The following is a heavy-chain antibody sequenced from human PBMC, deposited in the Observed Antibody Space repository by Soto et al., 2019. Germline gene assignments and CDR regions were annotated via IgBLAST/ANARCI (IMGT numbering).Heavy chain of an antibody. CDR3: ARLVYDTRLNSMYFDF. CDR2: IFHDGTA. V-gene: IGHV4-4*02. J-gene: IGHJ4*01. CDR1: GVSISSGNW. Sequence: SETLSLTCAVSGVSISSGNWWTWVRQTPQRGLEYIGEIFHDGTANYYPSFERRVAISVDTSKNQFSLKLTSVTAADTAIYFCARLVYDTRLNSMYFDFWGHVALVTVS. D-gene: IGHD2-8*01.